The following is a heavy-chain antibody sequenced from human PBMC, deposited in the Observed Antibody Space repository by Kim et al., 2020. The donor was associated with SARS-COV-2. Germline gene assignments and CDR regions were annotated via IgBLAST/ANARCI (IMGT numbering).Heavy chain of an antibody. D-gene: IGHD5-12*01. CDR1: GFTFSTYA. J-gene: IGHJ4*02. CDR3: ARWGGYGLDY. V-gene: IGHV3-64*02. CDR2: ISTNGDST. Sequence: GGSLRLSCAASGFTFSTYAMHWVRQAPGKGLEYVSIISTNGDSTYYADSVKGRFTISRDNSKNTLYLQMGSLRGEDMAVYYCARWGGYGLDYWGQGTLVTVSS.